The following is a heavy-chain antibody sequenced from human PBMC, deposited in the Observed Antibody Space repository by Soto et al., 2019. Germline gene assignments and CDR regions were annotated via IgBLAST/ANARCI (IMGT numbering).Heavy chain of an antibody. V-gene: IGHV4-59*01. D-gene: IGHD3-10*01. CDR3: ARLWFGELPGYYYGMDV. CDR1: GGSISSYY. CDR2: IYYSGST. Sequence: SETLSLTCTVSGGSISSYYWSWIRQPPGKGLEWIGYIYYSGSTNYNPSLKSRVTISVDTSKNQFSLKLSSVTAADTAGYYCARLWFGELPGYYYGMDVWGQGTTVTVSS. J-gene: IGHJ6*02.